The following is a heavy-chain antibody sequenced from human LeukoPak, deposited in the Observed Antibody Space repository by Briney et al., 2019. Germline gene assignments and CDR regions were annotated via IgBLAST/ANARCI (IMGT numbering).Heavy chain of an antibody. Sequence: QPGRSLRLSCAASGFTFSSYGMHWVRQAPGKGLEWVAVIWYDGSNKYYADSVKGRFTISRDNSENTLYLQMNSLRAEDTAVYYCARGAAAANYWGQGTLVTVSS. J-gene: IGHJ4*02. CDR1: GFTFSSYG. D-gene: IGHD6-13*01. CDR2: IWYDGSNK. V-gene: IGHV3-33*01. CDR3: ARGAAAANY.